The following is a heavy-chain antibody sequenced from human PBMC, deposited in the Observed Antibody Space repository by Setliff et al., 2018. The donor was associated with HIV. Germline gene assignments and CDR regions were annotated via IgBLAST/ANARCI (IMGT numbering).Heavy chain of an antibody. CDR3: ARHGGYSSPPGY. CDR2: IHTTGST. D-gene: IGHD5-18*01. Sequence: SETLSLTCSVSGDSISSGSYYWSWIRLPAGKGLEWIGQIHTTGSTNYNPSLKSRVTISMDTSKNQFSLNLNFVTATDTAVYYCARHGGYSSPPGYWGQGTLVTVSS. J-gene: IGHJ4*02. CDR1: GDSISSGSYY. V-gene: IGHV4-61*09.